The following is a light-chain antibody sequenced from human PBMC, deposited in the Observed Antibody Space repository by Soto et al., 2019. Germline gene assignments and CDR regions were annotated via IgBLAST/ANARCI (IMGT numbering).Light chain of an antibody. CDR2: GAS. V-gene: IGKV3-15*01. CDR1: QSLNTN. J-gene: IGKJ2*01. Sequence: ETVMTQSPATLSVSPVEGATLSCRASQSLNTNLAWYQQKLGQAPRVLIYGASTRATGIPDRFSGSGSGTDFTLTISRLDPEDFAVYDCQLYGASLVTFGQGTKGDIK. CDR3: QLYGASLVT.